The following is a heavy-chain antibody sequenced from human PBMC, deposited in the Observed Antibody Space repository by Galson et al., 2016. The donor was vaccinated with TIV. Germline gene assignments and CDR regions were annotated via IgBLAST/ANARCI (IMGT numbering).Heavy chain of an antibody. D-gene: IGHD2/OR15-2a*01. CDR2: ISTPHGTT. CDR1: GYNFGSFP. V-gene: IGHV1-18*01. J-gene: IGHJ3*02. Sequence: SVKVSCKAYGYNFGSFPLGWVRQAPGQGLEWMGWISTPHGTTHYAHDFQGRLTMNTDPSTSTVYMELRNLRPDDTAMYYCARYCASTSCYSDAFDIWGQGTMVTVSS. CDR3: ARYCASTSCYSDAFDI.